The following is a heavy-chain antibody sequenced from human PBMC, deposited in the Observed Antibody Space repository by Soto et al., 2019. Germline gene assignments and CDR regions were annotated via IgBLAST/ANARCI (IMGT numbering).Heavy chain of an antibody. CDR3: ARNQTAPKWFDP. CDR2: INSDGSST. Sequence: GGSLRLSCAASGFTFSSYWMHWVRQAPGKGLVWVSRINSDGSSTNYADSVKGRFTISRDNAKNTLYLQMNSLRAEDTAVYYCARNQTAPKWFDPRGQGSLLTLSS. CDR1: GFTFSSYW. V-gene: IGHV3-74*01. D-gene: IGHD2-21*02. J-gene: IGHJ5*02.